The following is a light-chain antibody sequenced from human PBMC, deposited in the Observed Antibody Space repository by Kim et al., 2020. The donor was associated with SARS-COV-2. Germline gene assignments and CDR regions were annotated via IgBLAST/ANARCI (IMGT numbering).Light chain of an antibody. J-gene: IGKJ4*01. CDR2: GAS. Sequence: EIVLTQSPGTLSLSPGERATLSCRASQSVSSSYLAWYQQKPGQAPRLLIYGASSRATGIPDRFSGSGSGTDFTLTISRLEPEDFAVCYCQQYGSSPLTFGGGTKLEI. CDR3: QQYGSSPLT. V-gene: IGKV3-20*01. CDR1: QSVSSSY.